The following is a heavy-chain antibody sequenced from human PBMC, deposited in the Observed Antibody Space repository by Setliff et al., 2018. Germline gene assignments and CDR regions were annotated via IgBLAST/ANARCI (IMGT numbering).Heavy chain of an antibody. D-gene: IGHD3-3*01. CDR3: ARVSGFLYMDV. CDR2: INHSGST. Sequence: SETLSLTCGASGGSFSDYYWSWIRQTPGKGLEWIGEINHSGSTKCNPSLKSRVTLSVDTPKNQFSLELTSVTAADTAVYYCARVSGFLYMDVWGKGTTVTVSS. V-gene: IGHV4-34*01. J-gene: IGHJ6*03. CDR1: GGSFSDYY.